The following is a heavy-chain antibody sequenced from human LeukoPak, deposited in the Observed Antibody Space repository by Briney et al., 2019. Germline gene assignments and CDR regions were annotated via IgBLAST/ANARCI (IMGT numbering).Heavy chain of an antibody. Sequence: AGGSLRLSCAASGFTFSNYEMNWVRQAPGKGLEWVSYISGSGSTIYYADSVKGRFTISGDNAKNSLYLQMNSLRAEDTAVYYCARGGYNYGYAFDIWGQGTMVTASS. CDR1: GFTFSNYE. D-gene: IGHD5-24*01. V-gene: IGHV3-48*03. CDR2: ISGSGSTI. J-gene: IGHJ3*02. CDR3: ARGGYNYGYAFDI.